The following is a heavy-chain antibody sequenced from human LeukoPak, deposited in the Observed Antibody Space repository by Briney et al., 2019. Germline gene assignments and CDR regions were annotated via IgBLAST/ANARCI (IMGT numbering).Heavy chain of an antibody. CDR2: INHRGSS. Sequence: PSETLSLTCGVFGGSFSGYYWTWLRQPPGKGPEWIGQINHRGSSHYNASLRSRVTISVDTSKTQFSLKLTSVTAADTAVYYCARDKFCSDTGSCNIGLFDFWGQGALVTVSS. D-gene: IGHD2-15*01. CDR3: ARDKFCSDTGSCNIGLFDF. CDR1: GGSFSGYY. J-gene: IGHJ4*02. V-gene: IGHV4-34*01.